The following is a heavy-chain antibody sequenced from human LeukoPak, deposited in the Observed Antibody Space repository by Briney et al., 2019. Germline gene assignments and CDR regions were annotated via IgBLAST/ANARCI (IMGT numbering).Heavy chain of an antibody. D-gene: IGHD2-21*02. CDR2: ISYDGSNK. Sequence: PGGSLRLSCAASGFTFSSYAMHWVRQAPGKGLEWVAVISYDGSNKYYADSVKGRFTISRDNSKNTLYLQMNSLRAEDTAVYYCARDHPIEYCGGDCPYYYYGMDVWGQGTTVTVSS. J-gene: IGHJ6*02. CDR1: GFTFSSYA. V-gene: IGHV3-30-3*01. CDR3: ARDHPIEYCGGDCPYYYYGMDV.